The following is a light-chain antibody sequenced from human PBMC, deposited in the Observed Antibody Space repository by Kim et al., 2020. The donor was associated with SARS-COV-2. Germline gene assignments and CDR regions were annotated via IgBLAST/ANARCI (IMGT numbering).Light chain of an antibody. Sequence: ASGGDRVTITCRESQAIRNDLGWYQQKPGTAPKLLIYGAYTLQTGVPSRFSGSGSGTDFTLTISSLQPEDFATYYCQQDYNSPPTFGPGTKVDIK. CDR3: QQDYNSPPT. CDR1: QAIRND. V-gene: IGKV1-6*01. J-gene: IGKJ3*01. CDR2: GAY.